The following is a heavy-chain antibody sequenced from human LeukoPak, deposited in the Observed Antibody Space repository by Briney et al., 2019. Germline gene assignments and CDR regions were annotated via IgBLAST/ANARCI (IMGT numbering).Heavy chain of an antibody. D-gene: IGHD2-15*01. V-gene: IGHV3-33*06. J-gene: IGHJ4*02. Sequence: GRSLRLSCAASGFTFSSYGMHWVRQAPGKGLEWVAVIWYDGSNKYYEDSVKGRFTISRDNSKNTLYLQMNSLRAEDTAVYYCAKGYCSGGSCYSVGDFDYWGQGTLVTVSS. CDR3: AKGYCSGGSCYSVGDFDY. CDR2: IWYDGSNK. CDR1: GFTFSSYG.